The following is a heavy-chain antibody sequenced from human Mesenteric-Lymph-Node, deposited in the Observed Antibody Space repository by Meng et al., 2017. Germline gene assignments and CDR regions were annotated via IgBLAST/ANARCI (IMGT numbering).Heavy chain of an antibody. CDR1: GGSISSGDYY. CDR2: IYNSGST. Sequence: QVQPQELGPGLVKLSQTLSLTCTCAGGSISSGDYYWSWIRQPPGKGLEWIGYIYNSGSTYYNPSLKSRVTISVDTSKNQFSLKLRFVTAADTAVYYCAREGRSHQVGVSVYWGQGNQVTVSS. CDR3: AREGRSHQVGVSVY. J-gene: IGHJ4*02. D-gene: IGHD2-21*01. V-gene: IGHV4-30-4*01.